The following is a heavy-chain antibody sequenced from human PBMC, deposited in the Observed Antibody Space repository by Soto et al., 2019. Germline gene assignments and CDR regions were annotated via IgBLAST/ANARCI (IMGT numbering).Heavy chain of an antibody. V-gene: IGHV1-69*13. CDR1: GGTFSSYA. D-gene: IGHD2-21*02. Sequence: VKVSCKASGGTFSSYAISWVRQAPGQGLEWMGGIIPIFGTANYAQKFQGRVTITADESTSTAYMELSSLRSEDTAVYYCAREASDCGGDCRIWFEPWGQGTLVTVSS. CDR2: IIPIFGTA. J-gene: IGHJ5*02. CDR3: AREASDCGGDCRIWFEP.